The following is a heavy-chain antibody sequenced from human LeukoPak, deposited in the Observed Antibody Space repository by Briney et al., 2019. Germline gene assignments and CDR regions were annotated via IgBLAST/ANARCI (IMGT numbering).Heavy chain of an antibody. D-gene: IGHD3-22*01. CDR1: GGTFSRYA. Sequence: SVKVSCKASGGTFSRYAISWVRQAPGQGLECMGGITPMFGTANYAQKFQGRVTSADASTRTAYMELKSLKFEDTAVYYCARDAAIHDSGAYYYLWWGQGTLVTVSS. CDR3: ARDAAIHDSGAYYYLW. CDR2: ITPMFGTA. J-gene: IGHJ4*02. V-gene: IGHV1-69*01.